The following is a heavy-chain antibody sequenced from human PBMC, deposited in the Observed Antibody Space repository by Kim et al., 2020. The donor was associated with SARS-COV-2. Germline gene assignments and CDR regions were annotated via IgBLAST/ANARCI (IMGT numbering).Heavy chain of an antibody. Sequence: GGSLRLSCATSGFTFRNHWMHWVRQAPGKGLVWVSRINYDGSSTTYADSVKGRFTISRDNAKNMVYLQLNSLRAEDTAVFYCTRDSAGLENWGQGTLVT. CDR3: TRDSAGLEN. J-gene: IGHJ1*01. CDR1: GFTFRNHW. V-gene: IGHV3-74*01. CDR2: INYDGSST.